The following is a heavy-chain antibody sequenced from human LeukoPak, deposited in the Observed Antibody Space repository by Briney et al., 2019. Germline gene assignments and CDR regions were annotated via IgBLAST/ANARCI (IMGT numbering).Heavy chain of an antibody. V-gene: IGHV1-69*13. J-gene: IGHJ4*02. CDR1: GYTFTSYY. CDR2: IIPIFGTA. CDR3: ARGVPSYSSSWYGGGPDFDY. D-gene: IGHD6-13*01. Sequence: SVKVSCKASGYTFTSYYMHWVRQAPGQGLEWMGGIIPIFGTANYAQKFQGRVTITADESTSTAYMELSSLRSEDTAVYYCARGVPSYSSSWYGGGPDFDYWGQGTLVTVSS.